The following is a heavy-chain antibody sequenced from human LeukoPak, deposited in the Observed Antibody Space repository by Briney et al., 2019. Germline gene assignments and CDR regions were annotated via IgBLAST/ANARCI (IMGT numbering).Heavy chain of an antibody. CDR1: GFTFSGHW. J-gene: IGHJ4*02. CDR3: AKWGHYYDSSGYSLPGGFDY. D-gene: IGHD3-22*01. Sequence: GGSLRLSCAVSGFTFSGHWMFWVRQAPGKGLEWVSAISGSGGSTYYADSVKGRFTISRDNSKNTLYLQMNSLRAEDTAVYYFAKWGHYYDSSGYSLPGGFDYWGQETLVTVSS. CDR2: ISGSGGST. V-gene: IGHV3-23*01.